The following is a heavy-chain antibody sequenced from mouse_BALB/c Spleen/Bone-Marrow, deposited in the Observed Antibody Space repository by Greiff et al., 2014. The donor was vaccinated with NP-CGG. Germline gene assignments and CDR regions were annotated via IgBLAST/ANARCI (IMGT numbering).Heavy chain of an antibody. CDR1: GFTFSSYT. CDR2: ISNGGGST. V-gene: IGHV5-12-2*01. CDR3: ARQGYEGFDY. J-gene: IGHJ3*01. Sequence: VQLKESGGNLVQPGGSLKLSCAASGFTFSSYTMSWVRQTPEKRLEWVAYISNGGGSTYYPDTVKGRFTISRDNSTNTVYLQMSSLKSEDTAMYFCARQGYEGFDYWGQGTLVTVSA. D-gene: IGHD2-3*01.